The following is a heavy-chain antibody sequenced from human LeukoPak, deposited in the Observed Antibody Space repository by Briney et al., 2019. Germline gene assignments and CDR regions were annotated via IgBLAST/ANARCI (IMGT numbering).Heavy chain of an antibody. CDR3: ARDQGSLTRSWYTGY. D-gene: IGHD6-13*01. V-gene: IGHV1-2*06. J-gene: IGHJ4*02. CDR1: GYTFTGYH. CDR2: INPYSGDT. Sequence: ASVKVSCKASGYTFTGYHIHWGRQAPGQGLEGMGRINPYSGDTNFAQKFQGRVTMTRDTSITTAYMDLGSLTPDDTAVYFCARDQGSLTRSWYTGYWGQGTQVTVSS.